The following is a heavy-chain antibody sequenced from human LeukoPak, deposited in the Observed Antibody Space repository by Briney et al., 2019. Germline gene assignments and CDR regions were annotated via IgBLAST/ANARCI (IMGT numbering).Heavy chain of an antibody. D-gene: IGHD1-26*01. V-gene: IGHV3-30*02. Sequence: PGGSLRLSCAASGFTFSSYWMSWVRQAPGKGLEWVAFIRYDGSNKYYADSVKGRFTISRDNSKNTLYLQMNSLRAEDTAVYYCAKDRSVGAPLDYWGQGTLVTVSS. CDR1: GFTFSSYW. CDR3: AKDRSVGAPLDY. CDR2: IRYDGSNK. J-gene: IGHJ4*02.